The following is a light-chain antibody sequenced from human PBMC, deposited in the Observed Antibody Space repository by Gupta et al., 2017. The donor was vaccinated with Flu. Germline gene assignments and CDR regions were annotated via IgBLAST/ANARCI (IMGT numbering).Light chain of an antibody. J-gene: IGLJ3*02. Sequence: QSALTQPASVSGSPGQSIIISCTGTSSDVGGYNYVSWYQQHPGKAPKLMIYEVSNRPSGVSNRFSGSKSGNTASLTISGLQAEDEADYYCSSYTSSSTLNWVFGGGTKLTVL. CDR1: SSDVGGYNY. CDR2: EVS. V-gene: IGLV2-14*01. CDR3: SSYTSSSTLNWV.